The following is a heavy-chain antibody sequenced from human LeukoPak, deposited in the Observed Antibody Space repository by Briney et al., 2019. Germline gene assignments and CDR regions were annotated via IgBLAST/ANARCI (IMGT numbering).Heavy chain of an antibody. D-gene: IGHD3-3*01. CDR3: ARTIDDFWSGYYPLD. Sequence: GGSLRLSCAASGFTVSSNYMSWVRPAPGKGLEWVSVIYSGGSTYYADSVRGRFTISRDNSKNTLYLQMNSLRAEDTAVYYCARTIDDFWSGYYPLDWGQGTLVTVSS. CDR1: GFTVSSNY. J-gene: IGHJ4*02. CDR2: IYSGGST. V-gene: IGHV3-53*01.